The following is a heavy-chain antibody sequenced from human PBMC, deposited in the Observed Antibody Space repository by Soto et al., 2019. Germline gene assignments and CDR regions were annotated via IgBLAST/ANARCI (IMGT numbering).Heavy chain of an antibody. D-gene: IGHD4-17*01. CDR2: IFSDNER. V-gene: IGHV2-26*01. Sequence: QVTLKESGPVLVKPTETLTLTCTVSGFSLSTGRMGVSWIRQPPGKALEWLAHIFSDNERSYSTSMQGRLTISKDPSGSQGVLSMTNLDSVDTGTYYCVRMNADSYQFYYAMDVWGQGTTVTVSS. J-gene: IGHJ6*02. CDR1: GFSLSTGRMG. CDR3: VRMNADSYQFYYAMDV.